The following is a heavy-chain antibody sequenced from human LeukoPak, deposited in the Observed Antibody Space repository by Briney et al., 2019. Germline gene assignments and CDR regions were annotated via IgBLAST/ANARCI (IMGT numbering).Heavy chain of an antibody. J-gene: IGHJ6*02. V-gene: IGHV1-8*01. CDR1: GYTFTSYD. Sequence: ASVKVSCKASGYTFTSYDINWVRQAIGQGLEWMGWMNPNSGNTGYAQKFQGRVTVTRNTSISTAYMELSSLRSEDTAVYYCARDGWMYYYDSSGYYYYYGMDVWGQGTTVTVSS. CDR2: MNPNSGNT. CDR3: ARDGWMYYYDSSGYYYYYGMDV. D-gene: IGHD3-22*01.